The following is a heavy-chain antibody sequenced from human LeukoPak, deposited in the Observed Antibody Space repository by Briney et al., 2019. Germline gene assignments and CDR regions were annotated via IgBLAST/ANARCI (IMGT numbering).Heavy chain of an antibody. CDR2: ISWNSGSI. J-gene: IGHJ3*02. Sequence: GRSLRLSCAASGFTFDNYAMHWVRQAPGKGLEWVSGISWNSGSIGYADSVKGRFTISRDNAKNSLYLQMNSLRAEDTALYYCAKDIGAVAGYAFDIWGQGTMVTVSS. V-gene: IGHV3-9*01. D-gene: IGHD6-19*01. CDR3: AKDIGAVAGYAFDI. CDR1: GFTFDNYA.